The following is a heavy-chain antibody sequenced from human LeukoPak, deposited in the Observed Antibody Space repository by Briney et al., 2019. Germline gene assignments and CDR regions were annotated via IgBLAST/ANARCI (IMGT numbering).Heavy chain of an antibody. CDR2: ISYDGSNK. J-gene: IGHJ4*02. CDR3: ARVSGSSWNFDY. V-gene: IGHV3-30*04. CDR1: GFTFSSYA. D-gene: IGHD6-13*01. Sequence: GGSLRLSCAASGFTFSSYAMHWDRQAPGKGLEWVAVISYDGSNKYYADSVKGRFTISRDNSKNTLYLQMNSLRAEDTAVYYCARVSGSSWNFDYWGQGTLVTVSS.